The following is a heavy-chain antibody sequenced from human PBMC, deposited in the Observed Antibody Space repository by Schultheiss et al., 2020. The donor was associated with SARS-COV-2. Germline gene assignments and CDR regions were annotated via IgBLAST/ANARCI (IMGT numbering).Heavy chain of an antibody. V-gene: IGHV3-74*01. CDR1: GFTLSPDW. CDR3: ARRGPSNDWYNSFRI. Sequence: GGSLRLSCAASGFTLSPDWMHWIRQDPEKGLMWVSRINGDGSFTNYADSVKGRFTISRDNAKNTIHLQMDSLRAEDTAVYYCARRGPSNDWYNSFRIWGQGTVVTVSS. CDR2: INGDGSFT. J-gene: IGHJ3*02. D-gene: IGHD1/OR15-1a*01.